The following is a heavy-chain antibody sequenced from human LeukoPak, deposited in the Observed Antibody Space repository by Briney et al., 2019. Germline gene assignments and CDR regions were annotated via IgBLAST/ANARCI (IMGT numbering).Heavy chain of an antibody. V-gene: IGHV3-11*01. D-gene: IGHD1-1*01. CDR2: ISTSGTTM. Sequence: KSGGSLRLSCAASGFTFGDYYMNWIRQAPGKGLEWVSYISTSGTTMSYADSVKGRFTISRDSAKNSLYLQMNSLRAEDTAVYYCARGTTGTTDFDYWGQGTLVTVSS. J-gene: IGHJ4*02. CDR1: GFTFGDYY. CDR3: ARGTTGTTDFDY.